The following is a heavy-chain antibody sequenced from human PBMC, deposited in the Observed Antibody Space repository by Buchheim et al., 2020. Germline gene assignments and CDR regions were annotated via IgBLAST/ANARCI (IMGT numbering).Heavy chain of an antibody. CDR3: TRDRRSGWYETSPIDY. V-gene: IGHV3-11*01. CDR2: ISSSGSII. Sequence: QVQLMESGGDLVKPGGSLRLSCAASGFTFSDYYMSWIRQAPGKGLEWVSYISSSGSIIYYADSVKGRFTISRDNAKNSLYLQMNSLRVEDTAVYYCTRDRRSGWYETSPIDYWGQGTL. D-gene: IGHD6-19*01. J-gene: IGHJ4*02. CDR1: GFTFSDYY.